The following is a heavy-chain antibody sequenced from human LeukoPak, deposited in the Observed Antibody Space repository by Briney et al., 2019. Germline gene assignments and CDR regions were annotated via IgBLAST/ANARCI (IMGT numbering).Heavy chain of an antibody. Sequence: GASVKVSCKASGYTFTSYYMHWVRQAPGQGLGWMGIINPSGGSTSYAQKFQGRVTMTRDTSTSTVYMELSSLRSEDTAVYYCARENNYYDSRYYFDYWGQGTLVTVSS. CDR3: ARENNYYDSRYYFDY. J-gene: IGHJ4*02. CDR1: GYTFTSYY. CDR2: INPSGGST. D-gene: IGHD3-22*01. V-gene: IGHV1-46*01.